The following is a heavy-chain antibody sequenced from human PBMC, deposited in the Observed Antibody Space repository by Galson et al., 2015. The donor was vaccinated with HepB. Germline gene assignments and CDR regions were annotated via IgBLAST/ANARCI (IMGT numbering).Heavy chain of an antibody. CDR2: ISYDGSNK. CDR1: GFTFSSYA. J-gene: IGHJ4*02. CDR3: AATGDILTGYQNRPDY. D-gene: IGHD3-9*01. V-gene: IGHV3-30*04. Sequence: SLRLSCAASGFTFSSYAMHWVRQAPGKGLEWVAVISYDGSNKYYADSVKGRFTISRDNSKNTLYLQMNSLRAEDTAVYYCAATGDILTGYQNRPDYWGQGTLVTVSS.